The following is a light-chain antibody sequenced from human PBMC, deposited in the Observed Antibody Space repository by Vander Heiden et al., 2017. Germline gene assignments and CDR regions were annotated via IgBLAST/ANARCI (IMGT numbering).Light chain of an antibody. CDR2: WGS. J-gene: IGKJ3*01. CDR1: QSLLHSNGYNY. Sequence: DIVMTQSPLSLPVTPGEPASISCRSSQSLLHSNGYNYLDWYLQKPGQSPQLLIYWGSNRASGVPDRFSGSGSGTDFILNISRVDAEDVGVYYCRQGLETLFTFGHGTRLDIK. V-gene: IGKV2-28*01. CDR3: RQGLETLFT.